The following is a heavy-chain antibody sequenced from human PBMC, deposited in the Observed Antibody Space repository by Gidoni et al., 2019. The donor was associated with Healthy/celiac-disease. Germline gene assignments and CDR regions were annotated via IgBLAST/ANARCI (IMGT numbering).Heavy chain of an antibody. Sequence: QLQLQESGPGLVKPSETLSLTCPVSGGSISSSSYYWGWLRQPPGKGLAWIGSIYYSGSTYYNPSLKSRVTISVDTSKNQFSLKLSSVTAADTAVYYCARHAPQYSSSLNWFDPWGQGTLVTVSS. D-gene: IGHD6-13*01. CDR1: GGSISSSSYY. J-gene: IGHJ5*02. CDR3: ARHAPQYSSSLNWFDP. CDR2: IYYSGST. V-gene: IGHV4-39*01.